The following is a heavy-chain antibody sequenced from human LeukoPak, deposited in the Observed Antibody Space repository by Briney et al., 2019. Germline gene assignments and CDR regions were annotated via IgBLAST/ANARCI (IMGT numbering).Heavy chain of an antibody. CDR2: IYTSGST. Sequence: SETLSLTCTVSGGSISSYYWSWIRQPAGKGLEWIGRIYTSGSTNYNPSLKSRVTISVDTSKNQFSLKLSSVTAADTAVYYCGGDYGGNNYFDYWGQGTLVTVSS. D-gene: IGHD4-23*01. V-gene: IGHV4-4*07. CDR1: GGSISSYY. CDR3: GGDYGGNNYFDY. J-gene: IGHJ4*02.